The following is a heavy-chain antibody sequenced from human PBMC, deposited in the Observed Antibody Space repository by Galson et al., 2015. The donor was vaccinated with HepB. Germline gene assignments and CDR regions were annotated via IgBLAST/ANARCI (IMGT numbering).Heavy chain of an antibody. Sequence: SLRLSCAASGFPFRSFGMHWVRQAPGKGLEWVAVIWFDGSKKYYADSVKGRFTISRDNSKNTLYLQMNSLRAEDTAVYYCARPGLAEDTGAGGMDVWGQGTTVTVSS. J-gene: IGHJ6*02. CDR1: GFPFRSFG. CDR2: IWFDGSKK. D-gene: IGHD6-13*01. CDR3: ARPGLAEDTGAGGMDV. V-gene: IGHV3-33*01.